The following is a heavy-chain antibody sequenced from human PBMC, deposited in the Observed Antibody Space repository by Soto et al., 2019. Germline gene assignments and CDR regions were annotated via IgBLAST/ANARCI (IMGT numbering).Heavy chain of an antibody. CDR1: GFTFSSDA. CDR3: ARVGDTFDI. CDR2: ISGSSSTI. Sequence: EVQLLESGGGLIQSGGSLRLSCEASGFTFSSDAMSWVRQAPGKGLEWVSAISGSSSTIYYADSVKGRFTISRDNSRSTVVLQMNSLRVEDTGVYFCARVGDTFDIWGQGTMVTVSS. J-gene: IGHJ3*02. V-gene: IGHV3-23*01. D-gene: IGHD2-15*01.